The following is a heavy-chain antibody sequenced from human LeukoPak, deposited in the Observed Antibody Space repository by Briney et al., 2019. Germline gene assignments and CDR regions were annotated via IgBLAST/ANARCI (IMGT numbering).Heavy chain of an antibody. Sequence: GGSLRLSCAASGFTFSNSAMNWVRQAPGKGLEWVSSINNIASHIYYADSVRGRFTISRDNAKNSLYLRMNSLRAEDTAVYYCAREQIDYWGQGTLVTVFS. CDR1: GFTFSNSA. CDR2: INNIASHI. V-gene: IGHV3-21*01. J-gene: IGHJ4*02. CDR3: AREQIDY.